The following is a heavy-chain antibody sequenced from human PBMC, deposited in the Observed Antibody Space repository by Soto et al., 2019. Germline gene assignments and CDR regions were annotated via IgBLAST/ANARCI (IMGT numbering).Heavy chain of an antibody. V-gene: IGHV4-59*01. J-gene: IGHJ3*01. Sequence: QVQLQESGPGLVKPSETLSLTCTVFGDSMSHYYWSWIRRPPGKGLEWIGYIYYSGDTNFSPSLESRVTILLDSSKNQCSLQLSSVTAADTAVYYCARWPKTRSSARAFDVWGQGIMVSVSS. CDR2: IYYSGDT. CDR3: ARWPKTRSSARAFDV. D-gene: IGHD6-6*01. CDR1: GDSMSHYY.